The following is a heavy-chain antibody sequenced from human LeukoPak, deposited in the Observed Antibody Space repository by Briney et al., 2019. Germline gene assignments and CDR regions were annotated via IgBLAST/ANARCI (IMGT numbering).Heavy chain of an antibody. CDR1: GFTFSSYS. V-gene: IGHV3-21*01. J-gene: IGHJ4*02. Sequence: GGSLRLSCAASGFTFSSYSMNWVRQAPGKGLEWVSSISSISSYIYYADSVKGRFTISRDNAKNSLYLQMNSLRAEDTAVYYCARESDVSIAAAFDYWGQGNLVSVSS. CDR2: ISSISSYI. CDR3: ARESDVSIAAAFDY. D-gene: IGHD6-13*01.